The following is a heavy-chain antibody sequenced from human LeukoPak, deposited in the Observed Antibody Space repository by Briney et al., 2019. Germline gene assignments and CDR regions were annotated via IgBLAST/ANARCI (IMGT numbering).Heavy chain of an antibody. CDR2: ISYDGSNE. D-gene: IGHD1-26*01. CDR1: GFTFIRHG. Sequence: GRSLRLSCAASGFTFIRHGMHWVRQAPGKGLEWVAFISYDGSNEYYADSVKGRFPISRDNSRNTLYLQMNSLRIEDTAVYYCAKDGGGTDFDYWGQGTLVTVSS. V-gene: IGHV3-30*18. CDR3: AKDGGGTDFDY. J-gene: IGHJ4*02.